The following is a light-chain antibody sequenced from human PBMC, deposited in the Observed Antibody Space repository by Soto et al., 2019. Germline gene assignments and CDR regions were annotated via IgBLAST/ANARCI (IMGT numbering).Light chain of an antibody. CDR1: QGISNW. CDR3: QQSFNTPLT. V-gene: IGKV1-12*01. J-gene: IGKJ5*01. Sequence: DIQMTQSPSSVSASVVDRVSITCLASQGISNWLAWYQQKPGKAPKLLIYKASSLESGFPARFSGSGSGTDFNLTINSLQPEDFATYFCQQSFNTPLTFGQGTRLEIK. CDR2: KAS.